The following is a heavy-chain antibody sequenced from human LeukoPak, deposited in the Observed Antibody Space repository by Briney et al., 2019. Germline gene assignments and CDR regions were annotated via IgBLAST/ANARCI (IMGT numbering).Heavy chain of an antibody. Sequence: PSETLSLTCAVYGGSFSGYYWSWIRQPPGKGLEWIGEINHSGSTNYNPSLKSRVTISVDTSENQFSLKLSSVTAADTAVYYCARGPWRSSGWRSFDYWGQGTLVTVSS. D-gene: IGHD6-19*01. CDR3: ARGPWRSSGWRSFDY. J-gene: IGHJ4*02. V-gene: IGHV4-34*01. CDR1: GGSFSGYY. CDR2: INHSGST.